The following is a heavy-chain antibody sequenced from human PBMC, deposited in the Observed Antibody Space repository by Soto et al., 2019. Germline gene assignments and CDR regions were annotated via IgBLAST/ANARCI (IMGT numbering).Heavy chain of an antibody. CDR3: AKFGTRSSGWLYFDY. Sequence: QVRLVESGGGVVQPGRSLRLSCAASGFTFSSYGMHWVRQAPGKGLEWVAVISYDGSNKYYADSVKGRFTISRDNSKNTLYLQMNSLRAEDTAVYYCAKFGTRSSGWLYFDYWGQGTLVTVSA. V-gene: IGHV3-30*18. CDR1: GFTFSSYG. J-gene: IGHJ4*02. D-gene: IGHD6-19*01. CDR2: ISYDGSNK.